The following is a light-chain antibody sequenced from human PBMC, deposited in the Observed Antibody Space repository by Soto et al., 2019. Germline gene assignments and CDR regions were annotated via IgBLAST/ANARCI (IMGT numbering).Light chain of an antibody. CDR1: QNIGKY. V-gene: IGKV1-39*01. Sequence: DIQMTQSPSSQSAVVGDRVTITCRASQNIGKYLNCYQQKPGKAPNLLIYAASSLQSGVPPRFSGSGSGTDFTLTISSLQPEDFATYYCEQSYATPYTFGQGTKLEIK. CDR2: AAS. CDR3: EQSYATPYT. J-gene: IGKJ2*01.